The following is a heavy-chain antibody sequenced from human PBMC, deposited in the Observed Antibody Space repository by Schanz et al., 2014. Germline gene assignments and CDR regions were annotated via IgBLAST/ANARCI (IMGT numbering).Heavy chain of an antibody. V-gene: IGHV3-33*08. D-gene: IGHD3-10*01. CDR3: ARANYRRKINFDY. J-gene: IGHJ4*02. CDR2: IWSDGSTK. Sequence: QVQLVESGGGVVQPGRSLRLSCAAYGFTLSSYAMHWVRQAPGKGLEWVAVIWSDGSTKYYADSVKGRFTISRDNAKNSLYLQMNSLRAEDTAVYYCARANYRRKINFDYWGRGTLVTVSS. CDR1: GFTLSSYA.